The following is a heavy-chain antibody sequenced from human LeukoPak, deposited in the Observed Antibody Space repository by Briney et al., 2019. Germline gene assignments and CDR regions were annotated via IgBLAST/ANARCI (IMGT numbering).Heavy chain of an antibody. V-gene: IGHV4-39*01. CDR1: VGSINSTTCY. J-gene: IGHJ4*02. D-gene: IGHD3-3*01. Sequence: PSETLSLTCTLSVGSINSTTCYWGWIRQPPGKGLEWLGNIYYRGSTYYNPSLKSRVTISVDTSKNQFSLRLTSVTAADTAVYYCSRLGVVPAGNIDSWGQGALVAVSS. CDR2: IYYRGST. CDR3: SRLGVVPAGNIDS.